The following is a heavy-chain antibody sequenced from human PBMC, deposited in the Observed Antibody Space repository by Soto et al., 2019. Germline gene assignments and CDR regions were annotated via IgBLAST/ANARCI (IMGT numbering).Heavy chain of an antibody. J-gene: IGHJ5*02. Sequence: SETLFLTCTVSGASISGYYWSWIRKSAGKGLEWIGRIYATGTTDYNPSLKSRVMMSVDTSKKQFSLKLRSVTAADTAVYYCVRDGTKTLRDWFDPWGQGISVTVSS. CDR2: IYATGTT. CDR3: VRDGTKTLRDWFDP. D-gene: IGHD1-1*01. CDR1: GASISGYY. V-gene: IGHV4-4*07.